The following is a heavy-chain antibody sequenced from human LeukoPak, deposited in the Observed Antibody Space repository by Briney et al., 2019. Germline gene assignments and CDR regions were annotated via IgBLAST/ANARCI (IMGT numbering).Heavy chain of an antibody. CDR3: VGGVGWPPDI. Sequence: GGSLRLSCAASGFTFSNYWMNWVRQAPGKGLEWVAIIKQDGSEKYYVDSAKGRFTISRDNAKNSLFLQMNSLRADDTAVYYCVGGVGWPPDIWGQGTLLTVSS. D-gene: IGHD6-19*01. V-gene: IGHV3-7*04. CDR2: IKQDGSEK. CDR1: GFTFSNYW. J-gene: IGHJ4*02.